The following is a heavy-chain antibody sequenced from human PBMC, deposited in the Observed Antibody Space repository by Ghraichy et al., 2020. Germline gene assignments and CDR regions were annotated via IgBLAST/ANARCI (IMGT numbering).Heavy chain of an antibody. Sequence: ASVKVSCNTSGYTFSSYDINWVRQATGQGLEWMGWMNPNSGNTGYAQKFQGRVSMTRDTSISTAYMELSSLRSEDTAVYYCARGSTMVRGVSPTGYYRMDVWGQGTTVTVSS. CDR2: MNPNSGNT. CDR1: GYTFSSYD. D-gene: IGHD3-10*01. CDR3: ARGSTMVRGVSPTGYYRMDV. V-gene: IGHV1-8*01. J-gene: IGHJ6*02.